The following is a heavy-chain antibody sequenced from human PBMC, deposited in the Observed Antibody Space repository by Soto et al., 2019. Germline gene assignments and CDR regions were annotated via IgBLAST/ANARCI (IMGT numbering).Heavy chain of an antibody. J-gene: IGHJ6*04. CDR1: GDSVRRYY. V-gene: IGHV4-59*02. CDR3: AGERGYGVDAEIPYYYGMDV. Sequence: QVQLQESGPGLVKPSETLSLTCTVSGDSVRRYYWSWIRQPPGKGLEWIGFISYTGGPYYNPSLKSRVAMSVDTSQNPFALKQSSVIAADTAVYYCAGERGYGVDAEIPYYYGMDVWGKGTTVTVSS. CDR2: ISYTGGP. D-gene: IGHD4-17*01.